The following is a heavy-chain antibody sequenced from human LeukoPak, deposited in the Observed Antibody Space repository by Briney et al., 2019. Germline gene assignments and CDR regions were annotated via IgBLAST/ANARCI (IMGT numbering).Heavy chain of an antibody. J-gene: IGHJ3*02. V-gene: IGHV3-48*03. CDR3: AKDVGEWSVTDAFHI. CDR2: IRRSGSII. D-gene: IGHD3-16*01. Sequence: GGSLRLSCAASGFTISNYEMNWVRQAPGKGLEWVSHIRRSGSIIYYADSVKGRFTISRDNAKNSLYLQMNSLRAEDTAVYYCAKDVGEWSVTDAFHIWGQGTRVTVSS. CDR1: GFTISNYE.